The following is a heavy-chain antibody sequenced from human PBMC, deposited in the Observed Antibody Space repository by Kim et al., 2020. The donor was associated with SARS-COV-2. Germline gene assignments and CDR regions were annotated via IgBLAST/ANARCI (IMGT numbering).Heavy chain of an antibody. D-gene: IGHD1-26*01. V-gene: IGHV3-30*04. Sequence: GGSLRLSCAASGFTFSSYAMHWVRQAPGKGLEWVAVISYDGSNKYYADSVKGRFTISRDNSKNTLYLQMNSLRAEDTAVYYCARDRSWSYMYYFDYWGQGTLVTVSS. CDR3: ARDRSWSYMYYFDY. J-gene: IGHJ4*02. CDR2: ISYDGSNK. CDR1: GFTFSSYA.